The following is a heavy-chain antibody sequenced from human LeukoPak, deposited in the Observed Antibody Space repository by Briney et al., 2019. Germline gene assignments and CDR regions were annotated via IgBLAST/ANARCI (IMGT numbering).Heavy chain of an antibody. J-gene: IGHJ4*02. CDR1: GGSISSSSYY. CDR3: ARDLPPLGYCSSTSCPQGLL. V-gene: IGHV4-39*07. Sequence: SETLSLTCTVSGGSISSSSYYWGWVRQPPGKGLEWIGSFYYSGSTYHYPALTSRVTISVDTSKIQFSLTLSSVTAAHTAVYYCARDLPPLGYCSSTSCPQGLLWGQGTPVTVSS. D-gene: IGHD2-2*01. CDR2: FYYSGST.